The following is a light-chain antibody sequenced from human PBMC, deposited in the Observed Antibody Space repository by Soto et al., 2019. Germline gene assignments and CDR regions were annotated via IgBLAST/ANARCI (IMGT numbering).Light chain of an antibody. CDR1: SSDVGGYNS. V-gene: IGLV2-14*01. Sequence: QSALTQPASVSGSPGQSITISCTGTSSDVGGYNSVSWYQQHPGKAPKLMIYDVSNRPSGVSNRFSGSKSGNTASLAISGLQAEDEADYYCISYTSSSTLVFGGGTKLTVL. CDR3: ISYTSSSTLV. J-gene: IGLJ3*02. CDR2: DVS.